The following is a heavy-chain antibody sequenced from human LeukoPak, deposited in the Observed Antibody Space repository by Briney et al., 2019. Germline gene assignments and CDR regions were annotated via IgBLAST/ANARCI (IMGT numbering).Heavy chain of an antibody. J-gene: IGHJ4*02. V-gene: IGHV1-2*02. CDR2: INPNSGGI. Sequence: GASVKVSCKASGYTFTGYYMHWVRQAPGQGLEWMGWINPNSGGINYAQKFQGRVTMTRDTSISTAYMELSRLRSDDTAVYYCAKSDIVVVPAAQDWGQGTLVTVSS. CDR3: AKSDIVVVPAAQD. D-gene: IGHD2-2*01. CDR1: GYTFTGYY.